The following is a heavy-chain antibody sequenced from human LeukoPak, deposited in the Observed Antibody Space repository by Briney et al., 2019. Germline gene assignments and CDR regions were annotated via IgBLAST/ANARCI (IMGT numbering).Heavy chain of an antibody. CDR3: ARVLGYCSGGSCYSAVDY. D-gene: IGHD2-15*01. CDR2: ISSSSSYT. Sequence: GGSLRLSCEVSGFTFSDYYMSWIRQAPGKGLEWVSYISSSSSYTNYADSVKGRFTISRDNAKNSLYLQMNSLRAEDTAVYYCARVLGYCSGGSCYSAVDYWGQGTLVTVSS. J-gene: IGHJ4*02. V-gene: IGHV3-11*05. CDR1: GFTFSDYY.